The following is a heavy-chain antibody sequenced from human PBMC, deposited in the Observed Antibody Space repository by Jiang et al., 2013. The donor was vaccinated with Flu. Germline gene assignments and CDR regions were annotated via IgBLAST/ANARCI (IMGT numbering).Heavy chain of an antibody. CDR2: INAGNGNT. CDR1: GYTFTSYA. J-gene: IGHJ6*02. V-gene: IGHV1-3*01. Sequence: VKKPGASVKVSCKASGYTFTSYAMHWVRQAPGQRLEWMGWINAGNGNTKYSQKFQGRVTITRDTSASTAYMELSSLRSEDTAVYYCARASSGDYYYYYGMDVWGQGTTVTVSS. CDR3: ARASSGDYYYYYGMDV. D-gene: IGHD6-19*01.